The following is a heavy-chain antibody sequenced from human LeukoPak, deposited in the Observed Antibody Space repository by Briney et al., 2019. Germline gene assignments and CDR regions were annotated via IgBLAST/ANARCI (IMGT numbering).Heavy chain of an antibody. Sequence: GASVKVSCKASGYTFTSYYLYWVRQAPGQGLEWMGIINPSGGSTSYAQKFQGRVTMTRDTSTSTVYMELSSLRSEDTAVYYCARDQRSGPFDYWGQGTLVTVSS. V-gene: IGHV1-46*01. J-gene: IGHJ4*02. D-gene: IGHD3-10*01. CDR1: GYTFTSYY. CDR2: INPSGGST. CDR3: ARDQRSGPFDY.